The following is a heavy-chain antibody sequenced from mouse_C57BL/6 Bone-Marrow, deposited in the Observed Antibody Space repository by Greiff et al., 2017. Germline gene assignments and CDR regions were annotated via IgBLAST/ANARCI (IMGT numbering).Heavy chain of an antibody. D-gene: IGHD2-1*01. CDR1: GYTFTSYW. CDR3: ARGRNYLFAY. Sequence: QVHVKQPGAELVKPGASVKLSCKASGYTFTSYWMHWVKQRPGQGLEWIGMIHPNSGSTNYNEKFKSKATLTVDKSSSTAYMQLSSLTSEDSAVYYWARGRNYLFAYWGQGTLVTVSA. V-gene: IGHV1-64*01. CDR2: IHPNSGST. J-gene: IGHJ3*01.